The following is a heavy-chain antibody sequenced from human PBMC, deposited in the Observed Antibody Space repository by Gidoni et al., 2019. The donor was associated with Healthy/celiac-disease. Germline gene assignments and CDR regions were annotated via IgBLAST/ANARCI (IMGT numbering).Heavy chain of an antibody. V-gene: IGHV3-15*01. J-gene: IGHJ4*02. D-gene: IGHD3-16*01. CDR1: RFTFSNAW. Sequence: GSLRLSCAASRFTFSNAWMNWVRQAPGKGLEWVGRIKSKIDGGKKDYAEPVKGRLTISRDDSKNTLYLQMNSLKTEDTDFYYCTTDGGVRGYDGLWDWDYWGQGTLVTVSA. CDR2: IKSKIDGGKK. CDR3: TTDGGVRGYDGLWDWDY.